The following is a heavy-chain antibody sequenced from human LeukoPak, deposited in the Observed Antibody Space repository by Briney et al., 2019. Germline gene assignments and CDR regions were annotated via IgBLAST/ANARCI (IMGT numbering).Heavy chain of an antibody. Sequence: GGSLRLSCAASGFTFSNYAMSWVRQAPGGGLEWVSAIDGLGYSTYYVDSVNGRFTISRDNSQNTLYLEMNSLTAEDTAVYYCAKELRSHTGWPFDYWGQGALVTVSS. J-gene: IGHJ4*02. D-gene: IGHD6-19*01. V-gene: IGHV3-23*01. CDR3: AKELRSHTGWPFDY. CDR1: GFTFSNYA. CDR2: IDGLGYST.